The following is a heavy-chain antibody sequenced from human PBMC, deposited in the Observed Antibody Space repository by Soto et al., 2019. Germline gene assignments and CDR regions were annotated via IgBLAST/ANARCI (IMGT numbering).Heavy chain of an antibody. CDR1: GGTFSSYT. CDR3: ASKLGIGDGYNLFYYYGMDV. V-gene: IGHV1-69*10. Sequence: GASVKVSCKASGGTFSSYTISWVRQAPGQGLEWMGGIIPILGIANYAQKFQGRVTITADESTSTAYMELSSLRSEDTAVYYCASKLGIGDGYNLFYYYGMDVWGQGTTVTVSS. D-gene: IGHD5-12*01. J-gene: IGHJ6*02. CDR2: IIPILGIA.